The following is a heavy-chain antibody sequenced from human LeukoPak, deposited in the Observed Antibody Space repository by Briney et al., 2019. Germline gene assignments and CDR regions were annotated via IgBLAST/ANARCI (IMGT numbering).Heavy chain of an antibody. D-gene: IGHD3-10*01. CDR2: INHSGST. V-gene: IGHV4-34*01. J-gene: IGHJ4*02. CDR1: GGSISSYY. CDR3: AAEYGSGSILDY. Sequence: PSETLSLTCTVSGGSISSYYWSWIRQPPGKGLEWIGEINHSGSTNYNPSLKSRVTISVDTSKNQFSLKLSSVTAADTAVYYCAAEYGSGSILDYWGQGTLVTVSS.